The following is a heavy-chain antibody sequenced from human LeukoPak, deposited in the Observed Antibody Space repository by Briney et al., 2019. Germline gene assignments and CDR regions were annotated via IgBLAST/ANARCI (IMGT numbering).Heavy chain of an antibody. V-gene: IGHV4-59*01. J-gene: IGHJ4*02. Sequence: KPSETLSLTCTVSGGSISSYYWSWIRQPPGKGLEWIGYIYYSGSTNYNPSLKSRVTISVDTSKNQFSLKLSSVTAADTAVYYCARESLRDSYIRLLDYWGQGTLVTVSS. D-gene: IGHD5-24*01. CDR2: IYYSGST. CDR1: GGSISSYY. CDR3: ARESLRDSYIRLLDY.